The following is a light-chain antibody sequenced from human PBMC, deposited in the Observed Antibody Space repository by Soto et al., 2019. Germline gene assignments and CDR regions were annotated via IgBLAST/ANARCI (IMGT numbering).Light chain of an antibody. CDR3: QQYNTYSWT. V-gene: IGKV1-5*01. CDR2: DAS. Sequence: DIQMTQSPSTLSASVGDRVTISCRASQTINSWLAWYQQKPGKAPKLLIYDASSLESGVPSRFSGSGSGTEFTLTISSLQPDDFATYCRQQYNTYSWTFGQGTKVDIK. J-gene: IGKJ1*01. CDR1: QTINSW.